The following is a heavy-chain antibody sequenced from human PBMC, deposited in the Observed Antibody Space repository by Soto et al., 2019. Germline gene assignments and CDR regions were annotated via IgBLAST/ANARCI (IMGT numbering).Heavy chain of an antibody. CDR1: GFTFSNAW. Sequence: PGGSLRLSCAASGFTFSNAWMSWVRQAPGKGLEWVGRIKSKTDGGTTDYAAPVKGRFTISRDDSKNTLYLQMNSLKTEDTAVYYCTTETMLGENGGLYVLRYFDPAGPSDYYYYMDVWGKGTTVTVSS. D-gene: IGHD3-9*01. V-gene: IGHV3-15*01. CDR2: IKSKTDGGTT. CDR3: TTETMLGENGGLYVLRYFDPAGPSDYYYYMDV. J-gene: IGHJ6*03.